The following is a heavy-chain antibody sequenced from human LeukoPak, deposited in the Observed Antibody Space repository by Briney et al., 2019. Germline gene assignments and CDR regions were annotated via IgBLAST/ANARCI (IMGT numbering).Heavy chain of an antibody. J-gene: IGHJ4*02. V-gene: IGHV3-23*01. CDR1: GFIYSSYA. D-gene: IGHD3-10*01. Sequence: GGSLRLYCAGSGFIYSSYAMSWVRQAPGKGLEWVSTISHSGGSTYYADSVKGRFTISRDNSKNTLYLQMNSLRVEDTAEYYCANGGSGLDYFDYWGQGTLVTVTS. CDR2: ISHSGGST. CDR3: ANGGSGLDYFDY.